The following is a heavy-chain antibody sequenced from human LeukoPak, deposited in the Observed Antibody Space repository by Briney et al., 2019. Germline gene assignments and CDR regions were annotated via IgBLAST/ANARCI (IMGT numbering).Heavy chain of an antibody. Sequence: PGRSLRLSCAASGFTFSSHAMHWVRQAPGKGLEWVSFISYDGGNKYYADSVKGRFTISRDNSKNTLYLQMNSLRPEDTAVYYCARQAGYYGSGTTHYYMDVWGEGTTVTVSS. V-gene: IGHV3-30*04. CDR3: ARQAGYYGSGTTHYYMDV. CDR2: ISYDGGNK. J-gene: IGHJ6*03. CDR1: GFTFSSHA. D-gene: IGHD3-10*01.